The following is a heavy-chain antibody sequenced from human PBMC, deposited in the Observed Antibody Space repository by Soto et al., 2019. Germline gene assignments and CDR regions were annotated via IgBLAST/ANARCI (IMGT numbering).Heavy chain of an antibody. Sequence: GASVKVSCKASGYTFTGYYMHWVRQAPGQGLEWMGWINPNSGGTNYAQKFQGWVTMTRDTSISTAYMELSRLRSDDTAVYYCARALPQDIVVVPAAIRSWFDPWGQGTLVTVSS. J-gene: IGHJ5*02. CDR1: GYTFTGYY. D-gene: IGHD2-2*01. V-gene: IGHV1-2*04. CDR3: ARALPQDIVVVPAAIRSWFDP. CDR2: INPNSGGT.